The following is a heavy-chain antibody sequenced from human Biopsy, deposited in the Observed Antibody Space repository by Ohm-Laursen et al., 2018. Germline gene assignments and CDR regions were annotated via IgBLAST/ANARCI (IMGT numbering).Heavy chain of an antibody. Sequence: EASVKVFCNAPGGTFSKYGVNWVRQAPGQGLEWLGGNIPILGTGNYAPMFHGRVTVVADTSTSTATMELRSLRPDDTAVYYCATKLTGYFHHWGQGTLVIVSS. D-gene: IGHD3-9*01. J-gene: IGHJ1*01. CDR3: ATKLTGYFHH. CDR1: GGTFSKYG. CDR2: NIPILGTG. V-gene: IGHV1-69*06.